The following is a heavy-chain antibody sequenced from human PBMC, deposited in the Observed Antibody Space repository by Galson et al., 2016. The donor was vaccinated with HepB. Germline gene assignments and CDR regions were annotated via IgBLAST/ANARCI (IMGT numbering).Heavy chain of an antibody. V-gene: IGHV1-3*01. CDR3: ARRWGYSYGYHFDY. Sequence: SVKVSCKASGYTFTTYAIHWVRQAPGHRLEWMGWINADNGNTKYSQKFQGRVTFARDTSESTAYMELSRLRSDDTAVYYCARRWGYSYGYHFDYWGQGTLVTVSS. CDR1: GYTFTTYA. D-gene: IGHD5-18*01. J-gene: IGHJ4*02. CDR2: INADNGNT.